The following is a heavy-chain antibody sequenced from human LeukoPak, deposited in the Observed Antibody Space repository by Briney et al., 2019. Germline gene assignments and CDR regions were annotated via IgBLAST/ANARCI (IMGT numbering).Heavy chain of an antibody. Sequence: SETLSLTCAVYVGSFRGYYWSCIRHPPGKGLEWSGEINHSGSTNYNPSLKSRVTISVDTSKNQFSLKLSSVTAAGTAVYYCARVLIAARSMNWFDPWGQGTLVTVSS. J-gene: IGHJ5*02. CDR1: VGSFRGYY. D-gene: IGHD6-13*01. CDR2: INHSGST. CDR3: ARVLIAARSMNWFDP. V-gene: IGHV4-34*01.